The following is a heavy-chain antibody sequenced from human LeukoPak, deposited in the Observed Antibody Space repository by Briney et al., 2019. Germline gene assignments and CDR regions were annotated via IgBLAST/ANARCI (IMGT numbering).Heavy chain of an antibody. CDR3: ARGYSPTIRTTGNDY. Sequence: ASVKVSCKASGYTFTSHDINWVRQAAGQGLEWMGWMNPNSGNSGYAQNFQGRVIMTRDTSISTAYKELHSLRSEDTAVYYCARGYSPTIRTTGNDYWGQGTLVTVSS. CDR2: MNPNSGNS. D-gene: IGHD1-1*01. J-gene: IGHJ4*02. CDR1: GYTFTSHD. V-gene: IGHV1-8*01.